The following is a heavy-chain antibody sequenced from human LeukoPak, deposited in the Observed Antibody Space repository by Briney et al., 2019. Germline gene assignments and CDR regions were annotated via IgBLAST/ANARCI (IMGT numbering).Heavy chain of an antibody. D-gene: IGHD4-23*01. CDR3: AKDTVVTTPGDYFDC. J-gene: IGHJ4*02. Sequence: GGSLRLSCAASGFTFSSYAMSWVRQAPGKGLEWVSAISGSGGSTYYADSVKGRFTISRDNSKNTLYLQMNSLRAEDTAVYYCAKDTVVTTPGDYFDCWGQGTLVTVPS. CDR1: GFTFSSYA. V-gene: IGHV3-23*01. CDR2: ISGSGGST.